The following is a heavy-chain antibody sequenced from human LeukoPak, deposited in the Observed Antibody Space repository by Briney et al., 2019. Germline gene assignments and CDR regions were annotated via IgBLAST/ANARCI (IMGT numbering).Heavy chain of an antibody. V-gene: IGHV3-7*01. D-gene: IGHD6-6*01. J-gene: IGHJ4*02. CDR3: AREKVAAQNFDY. Sequence: PGGSLRLSCAASGFSFSSYWMSWVRQAPGKGLEWVANIKQDGREKYYVDSVKGRFTISRDNAKNSLYLQMNSLRAEDTAVYYCAREKVAAQNFDYWGQGTLVTVSS. CDR1: GFSFSSYW. CDR2: IKQDGREK.